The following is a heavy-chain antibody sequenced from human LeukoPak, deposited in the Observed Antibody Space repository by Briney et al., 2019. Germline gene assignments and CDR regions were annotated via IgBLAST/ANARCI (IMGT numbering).Heavy chain of an antibody. D-gene: IGHD6-13*01. CDR1: GFTFSSYS. Sequence: GGSLRLSCAASGFTFSSYSMNWVRQAPGKGLEWVSSISSSSSYIYYADSVKGRFTISRDNAKNSLYLQMNSLRAEDTAVYYCTREGTPGYSSSWFGYWGQGTLVTVSS. CDR2: ISSSSSYI. CDR3: TREGTPGYSSSWFGY. J-gene: IGHJ4*02. V-gene: IGHV3-21*01.